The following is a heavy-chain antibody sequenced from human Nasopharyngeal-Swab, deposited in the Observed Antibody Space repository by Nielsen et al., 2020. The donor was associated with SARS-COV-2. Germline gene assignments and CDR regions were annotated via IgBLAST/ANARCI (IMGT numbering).Heavy chain of an antibody. J-gene: IGHJ4*02. Sequence: VCQAPEKGLEWVAVISYDGSNKYYADSVKGRFTISRDNSKNTLYLQMNSLRAEDTAVYYCARDGEGISLDYWGQGTLVTVSS. D-gene: IGHD3-10*01. CDR2: ISYDGSNK. V-gene: IGHV3-30*04. CDR3: ARDGEGISLDY.